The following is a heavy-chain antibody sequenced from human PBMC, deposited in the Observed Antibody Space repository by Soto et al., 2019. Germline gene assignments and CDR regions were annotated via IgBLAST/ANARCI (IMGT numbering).Heavy chain of an antibody. CDR3: ASWSGYYYYYGMDV. Sequence: PSETLSLTCTVSGGSISSGGYYWSWIRQHPGKGLEWIGYIYYSGSTYYNPSLKSRVTISVDTSKNQFSLKLGSVTAADTAVYYCASWSGYYYYYGMDVWGQGTTVTVSS. D-gene: IGHD3-3*01. J-gene: IGHJ6*02. CDR2: IYYSGST. CDR1: GGSISSGGYY. V-gene: IGHV4-31*03.